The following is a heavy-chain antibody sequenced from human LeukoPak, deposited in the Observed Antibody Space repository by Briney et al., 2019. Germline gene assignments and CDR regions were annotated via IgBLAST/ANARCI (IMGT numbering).Heavy chain of an antibody. Sequence: GGSLRLSCAASGFTFSSYGMSWVRQAPGKGLEWISAISGSGGSTYYADSVKGRFTISRDNSKNTLYLQMNSLRAEDTAVYYCARGATTMIVVVIIGTFDYWGQGTLVTVSS. CDR2: ISGSGGST. D-gene: IGHD3-22*01. CDR1: GFTFSSYG. V-gene: IGHV3-23*01. CDR3: ARGATTMIVVVIIGTFDY. J-gene: IGHJ4*02.